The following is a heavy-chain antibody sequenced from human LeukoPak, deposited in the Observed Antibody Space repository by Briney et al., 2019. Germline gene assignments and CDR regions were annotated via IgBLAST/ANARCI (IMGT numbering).Heavy chain of an antibody. J-gene: IGHJ3*02. V-gene: IGHV1-2*02. D-gene: IGHD3-22*01. Sequence: ASVKVSCKASGYTFTSYDINWVRQATGQGLEWMGWINPNSGSTNYAQKFQGRVTMTRDTSINTAYMELSSLRSEDTAVYYCARAGEYYYDSSGYSTDAFDIWGQGTMVTVSS. CDR1: GYTFTSYD. CDR2: INPNSGST. CDR3: ARAGEYYYDSSGYSTDAFDI.